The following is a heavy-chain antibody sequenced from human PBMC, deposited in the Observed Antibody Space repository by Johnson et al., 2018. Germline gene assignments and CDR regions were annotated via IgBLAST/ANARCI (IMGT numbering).Heavy chain of an antibody. CDR2: SDHSGST. Sequence: QVQLQQWGAGLLKPSETLSLICAVSGGSFSDYYWSWIRQSPGKGLEWIGESDHSGSTNHNPSLKSRVTISVDTSKNQCSLKLTSVTAADTAVYYCARGWYPRGYWGQGTLGTVSS. V-gene: IGHV4-34*01. J-gene: IGHJ1*01. CDR1: GGSFSDYY. D-gene: IGHD6-13*01. CDR3: ARGWYPRGY.